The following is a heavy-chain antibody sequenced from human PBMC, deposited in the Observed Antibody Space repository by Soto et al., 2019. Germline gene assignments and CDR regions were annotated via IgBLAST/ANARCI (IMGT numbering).Heavy chain of an antibody. CDR2: IWYDGSNK. CDR1: GFTFSSNG. J-gene: IGHJ4*02. V-gene: IGHV3-33*01. Sequence: QVLLVESGGGVVQPGRSLRLSCAASGFTFSSNGMHWVRQAPGKGLEWVAAIWYDGSNKYYADSVKGRFTISRDNFKNTLYLQMSSLRDEDTAVYYCAREGTNYAFDYWGQGTLVTVSS. CDR3: AREGTNYAFDY. D-gene: IGHD2-2*01.